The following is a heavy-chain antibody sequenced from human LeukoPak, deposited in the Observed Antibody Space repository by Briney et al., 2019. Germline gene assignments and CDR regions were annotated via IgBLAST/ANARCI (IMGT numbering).Heavy chain of an antibody. J-gene: IGHJ4*02. CDR2: ISSSSLYI. Sequence: GGSLRLSCAASGFTFSSYTMNWVRQAPGKGLEWVSSISSSSLYIYYADSVKGRFTISRDNAKNSLYLQMNSLRAEDTAVYYCARDPAGGYSSGFDYWGQGTLVTVSS. CDR3: ARDPAGGYSSGFDY. V-gene: IGHV3-21*01. D-gene: IGHD5-18*01. CDR1: GFTFSSYT.